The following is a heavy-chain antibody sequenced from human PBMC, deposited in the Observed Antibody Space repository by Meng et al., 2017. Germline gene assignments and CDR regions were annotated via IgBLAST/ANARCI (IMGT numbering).Heavy chain of an antibody. CDR1: GYTFTGYY. V-gene: IGHV1-2*06. J-gene: IGHJ4*02. Sequence: QGQLVQSGAEVKKPGASVKGSCKASGYTFTGYYMHWVRQAPGQGLEWMGRINPNSGGTNYAQKFQGRVTITADESTSTAYMELSSLRSEDTAVYYCAREGYSYGYFNWGQGTLVTVSS. CDR3: AREGYSYGYFN. D-gene: IGHD5-18*01. CDR2: INPNSGGT.